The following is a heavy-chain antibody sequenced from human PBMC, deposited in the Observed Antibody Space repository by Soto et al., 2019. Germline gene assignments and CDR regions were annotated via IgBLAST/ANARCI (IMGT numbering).Heavy chain of an antibody. CDR3: ARGGDYYDSSGYYGPGYFDL. CDR1: GGSISSGDYY. Sequence: QVQLQESGPGLVKPSQTLSLTCTVSGGSISSGDYYWSWIRQPPGKGLEWIGYIYYSGSTYYNPSLKRRVTISVDTSKNQFSLKLSSVTAADTAVYYCARGGDYYDSSGYYGPGYFDLWGRGTLVTVSS. V-gene: IGHV4-30-4*01. D-gene: IGHD3-22*01. J-gene: IGHJ2*01. CDR2: IYYSGST.